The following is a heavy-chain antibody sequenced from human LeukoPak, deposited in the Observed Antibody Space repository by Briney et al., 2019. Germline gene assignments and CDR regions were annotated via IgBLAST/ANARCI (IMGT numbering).Heavy chain of an antibody. J-gene: IGHJ4*02. CDR3: AKDPGYYGSGSYEQFDY. CDR1: GFTFSSYG. V-gene: IGHV3-30*02. CDR2: IRYDGSNK. Sequence: GSLRLSCAASGFTFSSYGMHWVRQAPGKGLEWVAFIRYDGSNKYYADSVKGRFTISRDNSKNTLYLQMNSLRAEDTAVYYCAKDPGYYGSGSYEQFDYWGQGTLVTVSS. D-gene: IGHD3-10*01.